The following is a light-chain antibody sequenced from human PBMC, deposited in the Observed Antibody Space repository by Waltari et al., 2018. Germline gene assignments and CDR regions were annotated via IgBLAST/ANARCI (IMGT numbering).Light chain of an antibody. CDR1: KLGDKY. CDR2: QDN. CDR3: QTWDSGTVL. J-gene: IGLJ2*01. V-gene: IGLV3-1*01. Sequence: SYELIQPASVSVSPGQPASITCSGDKLGDKYACWFQQKPGQSPILVIYQDNKRPSGIPERFSGSNSGDTSTLTISGTQPMDEADYYCQTWDSGTVLFGGGTELTVL.